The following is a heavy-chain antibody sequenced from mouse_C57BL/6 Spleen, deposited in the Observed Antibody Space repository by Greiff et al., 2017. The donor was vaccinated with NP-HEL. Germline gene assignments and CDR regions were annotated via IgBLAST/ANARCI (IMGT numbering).Heavy chain of an antibody. CDR2: IYPGDGDT. CDR3: ARKTGFAY. J-gene: IGHJ3*01. D-gene: IGHD4-1*01. V-gene: IGHV1-82*01. CDR1: GYAFSSSW. Sequence: VQLQQSGPELVKPGASVKISCKASGYAFSSSWMNWVKQRPGKGLEWIGRIYPGDGDTNYNGKFKGKATLTADKSSSTAYMQLSSLTSEDSAVYFCARKTGFAYWGQGTLVTVSA.